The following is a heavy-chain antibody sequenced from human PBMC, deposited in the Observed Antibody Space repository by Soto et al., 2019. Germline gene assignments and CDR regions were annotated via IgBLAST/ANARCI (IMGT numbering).Heavy chain of an antibody. D-gene: IGHD2-21*02. CDR1: GFIFSNYN. Sequence: EVQLVESGGGLVQPGGSLRLSCAASGFIFSNYNMHWVHQAPGKGLEWVSYISSSSNTIYYADSVKGRFTISRDNAKNSLYLQMNSLRAEDTAVYYCARPSCGGDCYSPVYWGQGTLVTVSS. CDR2: ISSSSNTI. J-gene: IGHJ4*02. CDR3: ARPSCGGDCYSPVY. V-gene: IGHV3-48*01.